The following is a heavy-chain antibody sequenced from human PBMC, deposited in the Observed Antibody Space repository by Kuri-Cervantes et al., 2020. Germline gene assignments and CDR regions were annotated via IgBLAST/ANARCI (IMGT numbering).Heavy chain of an antibody. V-gene: IGHV4-34*01. CDR3: ARGREWLRSRPFDY. CDR2: INHGGRT. CDR1: GGSFSGYS. J-gene: IGHJ4*02. D-gene: IGHD5-12*01. Sequence: SETLSLTCAVYGGSFSGYSWTWIRQPPGKGLEWIGEINHGGRTNYNPSLKSRVTISVDTSKNQFSLKLSSVTTADTAVYYCARGREWLRSRPFDYWGQGTLVTVSS.